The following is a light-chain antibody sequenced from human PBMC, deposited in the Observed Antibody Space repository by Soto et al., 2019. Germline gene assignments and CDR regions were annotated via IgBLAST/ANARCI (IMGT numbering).Light chain of an antibody. CDR1: NSDVGTYNY. CDR2: DVT. V-gene: IGLV2-11*01. J-gene: IGLJ2*01. Sequence: QSVLTQPRSVSGSPGQSVTISCTGTNSDVGTYNYVSWYQQHPGKAPKLIIYDVTKRPSGVPDRISGSKSGSSASLVITELQAEDEADYYCQSFDSRLSALVFGGGTKLTVL. CDR3: QSFDSRLSALV.